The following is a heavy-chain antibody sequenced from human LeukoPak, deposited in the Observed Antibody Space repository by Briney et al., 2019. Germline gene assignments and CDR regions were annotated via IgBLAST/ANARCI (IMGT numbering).Heavy chain of an antibody. CDR3: ARTATRFGSSWYAGWFDP. J-gene: IGHJ5*02. D-gene: IGHD6-13*01. Sequence: SVKVSCKASGGTFSSYAISWVRQAPGQGLEWMGRIIPIFGTANYAQKFQGRVTITTDESTSTAYMELSSLRSEDTAVYYCARTATRFGSSWYAGWFDPWGQGTLVTVSS. CDR1: GGTFSSYA. V-gene: IGHV1-69*05. CDR2: IIPIFGTA.